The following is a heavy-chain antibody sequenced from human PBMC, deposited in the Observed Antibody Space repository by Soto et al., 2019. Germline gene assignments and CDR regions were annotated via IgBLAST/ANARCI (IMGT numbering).Heavy chain of an antibody. V-gene: IGHV1-18*01. J-gene: IGHJ6*02. Sequence: SXKVSFKVPDHTXHSFAFNLVRQAPGQGLEWIGWISPYNGHTNYAQSLQGRVTITTDTSMTTAYVDLRSLRSDDTAVYYFETGEQYCSGVSCPYGLDVWGQGTTVTVS. D-gene: IGHD2-15*01. CDR1: DHTXHSFA. CDR3: ETGEQYCSGVSCPYGLDV. CDR2: ISPYNGHT.